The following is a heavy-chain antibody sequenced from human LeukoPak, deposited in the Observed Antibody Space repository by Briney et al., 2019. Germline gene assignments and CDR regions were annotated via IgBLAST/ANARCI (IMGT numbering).Heavy chain of an antibody. V-gene: IGHV3-23*01. D-gene: IGHD3-10*01. CDR2: ISGSGDST. CDR3: AKDRGIISDY. CDR1: GFTFSDYY. J-gene: IGHJ4*02. Sequence: GGSLRLSCAASGFTFSDYYMSWIRQAPGEGLEWVSAISGSGDSTYYADSVKGRFTISRDNSKNTLYLQMNSLRVEDTAVYYCAKDRGIISDYWGQGTLVTVSS.